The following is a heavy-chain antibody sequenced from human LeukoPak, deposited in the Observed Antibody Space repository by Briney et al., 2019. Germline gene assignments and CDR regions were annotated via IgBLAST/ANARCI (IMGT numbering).Heavy chain of an antibody. V-gene: IGHV3-23*01. J-gene: IGHJ6*02. CDR2: ISGSGGST. CDR3: AKKTGYYYYYGMDV. CDR1: GYTFSSYA. Sequence: GGSLRLSCAASGYTFSSYAMSWVRQAPGKGLEWVSAISGSGGSTYYADSVKGRFTISRDNSKNTLYLQMNSLRAEDTAVYYCAKKTGYYYYYGMDVWGQGTTVTVSS. D-gene: IGHD3-9*01.